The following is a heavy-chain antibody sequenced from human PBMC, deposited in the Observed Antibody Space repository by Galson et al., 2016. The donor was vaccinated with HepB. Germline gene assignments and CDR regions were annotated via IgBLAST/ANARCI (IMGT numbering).Heavy chain of an antibody. CDR2: IWYDGTSK. V-gene: IGHV3-33*08. CDR1: GLTFKNHW. J-gene: IGHJ4*02. Sequence: SLRLSCAASGLTFKNHWMSWVRQAPGKGLEWVAVIWYDGTSKYYVDSVKGRFTISRDNSKSTLYLQMNSLRVEDTAMYYCARDSPIWDWGQGTLVTVSS. D-gene: IGHD3-9*01. CDR3: ARDSPIWD.